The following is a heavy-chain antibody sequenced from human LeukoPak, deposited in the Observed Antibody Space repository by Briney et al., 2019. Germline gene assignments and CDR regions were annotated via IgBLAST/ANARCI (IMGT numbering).Heavy chain of an antibody. J-gene: IGHJ6*02. Sequence: PGGSLRLSCVTSGFTFSDYWMTWVRQAPGKGLEWVANIKQDGSEKYYVDSVKGRFTISRDNAKSSLYLQMNSLRAEDTAVYYCARDPTAYGRKIYYYYYGMDVWGQGTTVTVSS. D-gene: IGHD4-17*01. CDR2: IKQDGSEK. CDR3: ARDPTAYGRKIYYYYYGMDV. V-gene: IGHV3-7*03. CDR1: GFTFSDYW.